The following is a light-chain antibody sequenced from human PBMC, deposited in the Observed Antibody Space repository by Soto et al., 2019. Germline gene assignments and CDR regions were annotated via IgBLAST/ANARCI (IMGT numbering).Light chain of an antibody. Sequence: QSVLTQPASVSGSPGQSITISCTGTSSDVGGSNSVSWYQHHPGKAPKLMIYEVSNRPSGVSNRFSGSKSDNTASLTISGIQAEDEADYYCSSHTITNLVVFGGGTKLTVL. J-gene: IGLJ2*01. V-gene: IGLV2-14*01. CDR2: EVS. CDR1: SSDVGGSNS. CDR3: SSHTITNLVV.